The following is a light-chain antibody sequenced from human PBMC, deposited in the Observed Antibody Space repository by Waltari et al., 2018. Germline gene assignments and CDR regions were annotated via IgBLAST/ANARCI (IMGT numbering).Light chain of an antibody. V-gene: IGKV3-15*01. CDR3: QHYNNWPRT. CDR1: QSVTSN. Sequence: ETVMTQSPATLSVSPGESATLSCRASQSVTSNLAWYQQKPCQAPRLLVYGASTRATGIPARFSGRGSATEFTLTISSLQSEDFAVYFCQHYNNWPRTFGQGTKVEIK. CDR2: GAS. J-gene: IGKJ1*01.